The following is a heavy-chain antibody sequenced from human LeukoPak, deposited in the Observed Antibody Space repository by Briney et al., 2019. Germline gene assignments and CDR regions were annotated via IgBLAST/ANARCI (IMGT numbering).Heavy chain of an antibody. CDR3: ARAPGGYYNWFDP. Sequence: PSETLPLTCTVSGGSIISYYWSWIRQPPGKGLEWIGYFFYTGSTNYNPSLKSRVTISVDTSKNQFSLKLSSVTAADTAVYYCARAPGGYYNWFDPWGQGTLVTVSS. CDR1: GGSIISYY. CDR2: FFYTGST. V-gene: IGHV4-59*01. J-gene: IGHJ5*02. D-gene: IGHD3-22*01.